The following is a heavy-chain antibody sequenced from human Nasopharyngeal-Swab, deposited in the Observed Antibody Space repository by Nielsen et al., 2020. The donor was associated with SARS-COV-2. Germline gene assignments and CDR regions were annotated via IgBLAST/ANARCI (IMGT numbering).Heavy chain of an antibody. CDR1: GGSISSSNW. CDR2: INHSGST. D-gene: IGHD6-13*01. Sequence: SETLSLTCAVSGGSISSSNWWSWVRQPPGKGLEWIGEINHSGSTNYNPSLKSRVTISVDTSKNQFSLKLSSVTAADTAVYYCARGVAAAGREYYMDVWGKGTTVTVSS. J-gene: IGHJ6*03. V-gene: IGHV4-4*02. CDR3: ARGVAAAGREYYMDV.